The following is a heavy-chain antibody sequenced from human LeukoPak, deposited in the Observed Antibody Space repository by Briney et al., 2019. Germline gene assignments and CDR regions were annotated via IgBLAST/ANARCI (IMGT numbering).Heavy chain of an antibody. J-gene: IGHJ4*02. D-gene: IGHD2-21*02. Sequence: GGSLRLSCAASGFTFSSYEMNWVRQAPGKGLEWVSYISSSGSTIYYADSVKGRSTVSRDNAKNSLYLQMNSLRAEDTAVYYCAGTQRYCGGDCYSDYWGQGTLVTVSS. V-gene: IGHV3-48*03. CDR2: ISSSGSTI. CDR3: AGTQRYCGGDCYSDY. CDR1: GFTFSSYE.